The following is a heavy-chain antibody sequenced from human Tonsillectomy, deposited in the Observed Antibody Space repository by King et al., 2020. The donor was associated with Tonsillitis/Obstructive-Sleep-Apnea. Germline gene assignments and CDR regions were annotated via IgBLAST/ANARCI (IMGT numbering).Heavy chain of an antibody. CDR2: ISYDGSNK. J-gene: IGHJ3*02. CDR3: AKDGVPAARADAFDI. D-gene: IGHD2-2*01. CDR1: GFIFSSYG. Sequence: VQLVESGGGVVQPGRSLRLSCAASGFIFSSYGMHWVRQAPGKGLVGVAVISYDGSNKYYADSVKGRFTISRDNSKNTLYLQMNSLRADDTAVYYCAKDGVPAARADAFDIWGQGTMVTVSS. V-gene: IGHV3-30*18.